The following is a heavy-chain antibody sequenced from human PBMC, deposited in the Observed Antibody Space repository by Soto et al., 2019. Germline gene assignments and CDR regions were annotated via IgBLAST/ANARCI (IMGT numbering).Heavy chain of an antibody. Sequence: PSETPSLTCTVSGGSICSYYWGWIRQHPGKGLEWIGYMYNTGSTIYNPSLKSRVTISVDTSKNQFSLKLNSVTAADTAVYYCARDLWGYCGTDCYPLDVWGQGTTVTVSS. D-gene: IGHD2-21*02. CDR2: MYNTGST. CDR3: ARDLWGYCGTDCYPLDV. CDR1: GGSICSYY. V-gene: IGHV4-59*01. J-gene: IGHJ6*02.